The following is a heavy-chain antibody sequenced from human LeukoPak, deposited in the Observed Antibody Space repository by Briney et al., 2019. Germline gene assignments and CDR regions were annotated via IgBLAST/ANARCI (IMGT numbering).Heavy chain of an antibody. CDR2: ISGSGHTK. D-gene: IGHD6-13*01. V-gene: IGHV3-23*01. CDR3: ATGEGSSWDFYY. J-gene: IGHJ4*02. Sequence: GGALRLSCAASGCSFSSYSMSWVRQAPRGGREWDSGISGSGHTKYYTYSVKGRFTISRDNSKNTLYLQMNSLRANGPAVYCCATGEGSSWDFYYWGQGIPVTVSS. CDR1: GCSFSSYS.